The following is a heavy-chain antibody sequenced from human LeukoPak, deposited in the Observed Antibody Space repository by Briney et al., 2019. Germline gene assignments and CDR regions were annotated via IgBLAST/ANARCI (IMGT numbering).Heavy chain of an antibody. Sequence: GGSQRLSCAASGFTFSSYWMSWVRQAPGKGLEWVANIKQDGSEKYYVDSVKGRFTISRDNAKNSLYLQMNSLRAEDTAVYYCARVRWAGGYSYGLFDYWGQGTLVTVSS. CDR1: GFTFSSYW. CDR2: IKQDGSEK. D-gene: IGHD5-18*01. V-gene: IGHV3-7*03. J-gene: IGHJ4*02. CDR3: ARVRWAGGYSYGLFDY.